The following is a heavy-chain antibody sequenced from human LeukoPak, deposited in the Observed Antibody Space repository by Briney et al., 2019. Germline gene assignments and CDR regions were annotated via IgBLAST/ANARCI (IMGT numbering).Heavy chain of an antibody. Sequence: GGSLRLSCAASGFIFNNYGLIWVRQAPGKGLEWVSAISNDGGGTQYADFVKGRFTISRDNSKHTLFLQMNSLRAEDTALYHCAKGSSGYFADLWGQGTLVTVSS. V-gene: IGHV3-23*01. CDR1: GFIFNNYG. D-gene: IGHD3-22*01. CDR3: AKGSSGYFADL. J-gene: IGHJ5*02. CDR2: ISNDGGGT.